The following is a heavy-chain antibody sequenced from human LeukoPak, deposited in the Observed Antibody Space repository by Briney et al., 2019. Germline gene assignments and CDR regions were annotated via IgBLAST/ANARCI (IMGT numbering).Heavy chain of an antibody. CDR2: ISWNSGSI. CDR3: AKGTEAYYPGGPFDP. J-gene: IGHJ5*02. D-gene: IGHD3-10*01. CDR1: GFTFDDYA. V-gene: IGHV3-9*01. Sequence: PGGSLRLSCAASGFTFDDYAMHWVRQAPGKGLEWVSGISWNSGSIGYADSVKGRFTISRDNAKNSLYLQMNSLRAEDTALYYCAKGTEAYYPGGPFDPWGQGTLVTVSS.